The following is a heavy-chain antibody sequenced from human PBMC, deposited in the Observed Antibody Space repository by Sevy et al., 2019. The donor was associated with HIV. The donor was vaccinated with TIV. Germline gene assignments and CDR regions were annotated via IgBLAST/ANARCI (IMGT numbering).Heavy chain of an antibody. CDR3: ARLGWANYYYYGMDV. Sequence: ASVKVSCKASGYTFTSYAMNWVRQAPGQGLEWMGWINTNTGNPTYAQGFTGRFVFSLDTSVSTAYLQISSLKAEDTAVYYCARLGWANYYYYGMDVWGQGTTVTVSS. V-gene: IGHV7-4-1*02. CDR2: INTNTGNP. CDR1: GYTFTSYA. J-gene: IGHJ6*02. D-gene: IGHD1-26*01.